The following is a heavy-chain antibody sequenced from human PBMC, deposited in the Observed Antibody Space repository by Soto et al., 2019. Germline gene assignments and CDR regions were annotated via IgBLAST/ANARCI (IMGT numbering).Heavy chain of an antibody. D-gene: IGHD2-15*01. CDR3: ARERVPYCSGGSCPDAFDI. J-gene: IGHJ3*02. Sequence: QVQLVESGGGVVQPRRSLRLSCAASGFTLSSHGMHWVRQAPGKGLEWVAVIWYDGSKKYYVDSVKGRFTISRDNSKNTLYLQMNSLRAEDTAVYFCARERVPYCSGGSCPDAFDIWGRGTVVTVSS. V-gene: IGHV3-33*01. CDR1: GFTLSSHG. CDR2: IWYDGSKK.